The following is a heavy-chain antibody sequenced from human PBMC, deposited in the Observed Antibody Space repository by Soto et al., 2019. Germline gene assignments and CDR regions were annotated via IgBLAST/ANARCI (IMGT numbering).Heavy chain of an antibody. J-gene: IGHJ6*02. V-gene: IGHV3-30-3*01. Sequence: QVQLVESGGGVVQPGRSLRLSCAASGFTFSIYAMHWVRQAPGKGLEWVAVTSYDGSNKFHADSVTGRFTISRDTSKNTLYLQMNSLRADDTAVYYCSRDVNDILVVPAGKYYYYGMDFWGQVPTVTGSS. CDR1: GFTFSIYA. CDR3: SRDVNDILVVPAGKYYYYGMDF. D-gene: IGHD2-2*01. CDR2: TSYDGSNK.